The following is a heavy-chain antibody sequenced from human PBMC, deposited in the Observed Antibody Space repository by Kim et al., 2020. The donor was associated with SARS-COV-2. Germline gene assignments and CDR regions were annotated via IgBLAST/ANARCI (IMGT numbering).Heavy chain of an antibody. Sequence: SSYIYYADSVKGRFTSSRDNAKNSLYLQMNSLRAEDTAVYYCAKGSDGGYXGQGTLVTVSS. D-gene: IGHD3-16*01. J-gene: IGHJ4*02. CDR2: SSYI. V-gene: IGHV3-21*01. CDR3: AKGSDGGY.